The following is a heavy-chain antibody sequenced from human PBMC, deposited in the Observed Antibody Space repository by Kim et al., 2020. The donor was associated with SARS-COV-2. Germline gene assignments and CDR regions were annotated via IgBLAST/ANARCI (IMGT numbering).Heavy chain of an antibody. J-gene: IGHJ4*02. CDR2: IELDGNEK. Sequence: GGSLRLSCTASGFLFSSYWMSWVRQAPEKGLEWVASIELDGNEKHYLDSLRGRFTISRDNAKNSLYLQMNSLRADDTAVYYCTKGGGGESNTWYNIDHWGQGALVTVSS. D-gene: IGHD6-13*01. CDR3: TKGGGGESNTWYNIDH. CDR1: GFLFSSYW. V-gene: IGHV3-7*01.